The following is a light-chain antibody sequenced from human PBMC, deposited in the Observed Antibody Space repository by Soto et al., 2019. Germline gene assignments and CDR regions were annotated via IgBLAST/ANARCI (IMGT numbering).Light chain of an antibody. J-gene: IGKJ2*01. V-gene: IGKV4-1*01. CDR2: WAS. Sequence: DIVMTQSPDSLAVSLGERATINCKSSQNVLYSSNNNNYLAWCQQKPGQPPKLLIYWASTRESGVPDRFSGSGSGTDFTLTISSLQAEDVAVYYCQQYYSSPYTFGQGTKLEI. CDR1: QNVLYSSNNNNY. CDR3: QQYYSSPYT.